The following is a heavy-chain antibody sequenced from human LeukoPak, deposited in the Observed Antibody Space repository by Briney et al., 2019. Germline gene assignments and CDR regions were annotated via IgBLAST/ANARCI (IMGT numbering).Heavy chain of an antibody. CDR2: IYYSGST. D-gene: IGHD4-11*01. J-gene: IGHJ4*02. V-gene: IGHV4-59*12. CDR1: GGSISSYY. CDR3: AKSYSNYPPYFDY. Sequence: PSETLSLTCTVSGGSISSYYWSWIRQPPGKGLEWIGYIYYSGSTNYNPSLKSRVTLSLDKSENQFSLQLSFVTAADTAVYYCAKSYSNYPPYFDYWGQGTLVTVSS.